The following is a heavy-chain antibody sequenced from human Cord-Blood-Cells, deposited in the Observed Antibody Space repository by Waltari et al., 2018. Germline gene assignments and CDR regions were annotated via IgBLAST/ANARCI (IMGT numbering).Heavy chain of an antibody. J-gene: IGHJ4*02. D-gene: IGHD6-13*01. V-gene: IGHV3-33*01. CDR1: GFTFSSYG. Sequence: QVQLVESGGGVVQPGRSLRLSCAASGFTFSSYGMHWVRQAPGKGLEWVAVIWYDGSNKYYADSVKGRFTISRDNSKNTLYLQMNSLRAEDTAVYYCARCSYSSSWYYFDYWGQGTLVTFSS. CDR2: IWYDGSNK. CDR3: ARCSYSSSWYYFDY.